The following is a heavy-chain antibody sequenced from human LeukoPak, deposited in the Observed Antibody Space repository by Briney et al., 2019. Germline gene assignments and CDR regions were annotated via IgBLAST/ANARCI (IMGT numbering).Heavy chain of an antibody. V-gene: IGHV3-30-3*01. Sequence: QSGGSLRLSCAASGFTFSSYAMHWVRQAPGKGLEWVAVISYDGSNKYYADSVKGRFTISRDNSKNTLYLQMNSLRAEDTAVYYCARAQSRITIFGVVIHWGQGTLVTVSS. CDR3: ARAQSRITIFGVVIH. CDR1: GFTFSSYA. D-gene: IGHD3-3*01. CDR2: ISYDGSNK. J-gene: IGHJ4*02.